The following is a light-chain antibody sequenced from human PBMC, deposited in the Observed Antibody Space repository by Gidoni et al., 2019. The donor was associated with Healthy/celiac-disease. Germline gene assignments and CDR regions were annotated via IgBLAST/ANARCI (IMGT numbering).Light chain of an antibody. CDR1: QSVSSSY. CDR2: GAS. J-gene: IGKJ4*01. Sequence: ELVLTQSPGTLSLSPGERATLSCRASQSVSSSYLAWYQQTPGQAPRLLIYGASSRATGIPDRFSGSGSGTDFTLTISRLEPEDFAVYYCQQYGSSPLTFXGXTKVEIK. CDR3: QQYGSSPLT. V-gene: IGKV3-20*01.